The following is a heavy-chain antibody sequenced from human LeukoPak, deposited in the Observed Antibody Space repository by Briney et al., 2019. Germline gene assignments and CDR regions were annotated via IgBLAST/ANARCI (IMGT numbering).Heavy chain of an antibody. CDR2: ISGSGGST. Sequence: GASLRLSCAASGFTFSSYAMSWVRQAPGKGLEWVSAISGSGGSTYYADSVKGRLTISRDNSKNTLYLQMNSLRAEDTAVYYCAKDGGSSPYYFDYWGQGTLVTVSS. D-gene: IGHD1-26*01. CDR3: AKDGGSSPYYFDY. V-gene: IGHV3-23*01. CDR1: GFTFSSYA. J-gene: IGHJ4*02.